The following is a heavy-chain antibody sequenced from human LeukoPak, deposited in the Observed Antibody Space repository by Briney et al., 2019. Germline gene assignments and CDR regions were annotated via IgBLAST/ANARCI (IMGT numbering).Heavy chain of an antibody. CDR2: IYYSGST. Sequence: NASQTLSLTCTVSGGSISSSSYYWGWIRQPPGKGLEWIGSIYYSGSTYYNPSLKSRVTISVDTSKNQFSLKLSSVTAADTAVYYCARVGDHYYDSSGYRDYWGQGTLVTVSS. J-gene: IGHJ4*02. D-gene: IGHD3-22*01. CDR3: ARVGDHYYDSSGYRDY. CDR1: GGSISSSSYY. V-gene: IGHV4-39*07.